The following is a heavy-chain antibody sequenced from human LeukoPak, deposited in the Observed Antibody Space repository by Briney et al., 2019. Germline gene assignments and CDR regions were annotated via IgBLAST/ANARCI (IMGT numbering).Heavy chain of an antibody. CDR1: GFTFSSYA. CDR3: ATPYYAKGGA. J-gene: IGHJ5*02. V-gene: IGHV3-30*04. D-gene: IGHD2-2*01. CDR2: ISYDGSNK. Sequence: PGRSLRLSCAASGFTFSSYAMHWVRQAPGKGLEWVAVISYDGSNKYYADSVKGRFTISRDNSKNTLYLQMNSLRAEDTAVYYCATPYYAKGGAWGQGTLVTVSS.